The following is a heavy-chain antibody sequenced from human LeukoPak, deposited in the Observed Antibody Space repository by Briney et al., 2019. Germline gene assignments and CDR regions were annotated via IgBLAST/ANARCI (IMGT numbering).Heavy chain of an antibody. CDR1: GFTFSDYW. D-gene: IGHD3-10*01. J-gene: IGHJ4*02. CDR2: INTDGSTI. Sequence: GGSLRLSCAASGFTFSDYWRHWVRQAPGKGLMWVSRINTDGSTINYAGSVKGRFTISRDDAKNTLYLQMNDLRAEDTAVYYCARAGSFRFDYWGQGTLVTVSS. CDR3: ARAGSFRFDY. V-gene: IGHV3-74*01.